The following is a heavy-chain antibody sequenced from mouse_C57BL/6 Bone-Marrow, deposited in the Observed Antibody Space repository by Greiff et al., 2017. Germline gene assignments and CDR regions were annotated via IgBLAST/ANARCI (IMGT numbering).Heavy chain of an antibody. CDR2: INPSSGYT. CDR1: GYTFTSYW. D-gene: IGHD5-1-1*01. J-gene: IGHJ1*03. Sequence: VQLKQSGAELAKPGASVKLSCKASGYTFTSYWMHWVKQRPGQGLEWIGYINPSSGYTKYNQKFKGKATLTADKSSSTAYMHLSSLTYEASAVSSCDRSGYLRYWYFDFWGTGTAVTVSS. CDR3: DRSGYLRYWYFDF. V-gene: IGHV1-7*01.